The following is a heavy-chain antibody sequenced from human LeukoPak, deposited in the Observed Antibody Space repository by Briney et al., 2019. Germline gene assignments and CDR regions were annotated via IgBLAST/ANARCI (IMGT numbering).Heavy chain of an antibody. CDR2: ISWNSGSI. CDR3: ARAAYSSSWSGFDP. CDR1: GFTFDDYA. D-gene: IGHD6-13*01. V-gene: IGHV3-9*01. Sequence: GGSLRLSCAASGFTFDDYAMHWVRQAPGKGLEWVSGISWNSGSIGYADSVEGRFTISRDNAKNSLYLQMNSLRSEDTAVYYCARAAYSSSWSGFDPWGQGTLVTVSS. J-gene: IGHJ5*02.